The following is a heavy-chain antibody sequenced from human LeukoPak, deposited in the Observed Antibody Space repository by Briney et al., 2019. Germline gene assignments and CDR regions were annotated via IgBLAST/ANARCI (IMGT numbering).Heavy chain of an antibody. J-gene: IGHJ4*02. CDR2: ISSSGSTI. CDR1: GFTFSDYY. V-gene: IGHV3-11*01. CDR3: AKVRSGYSYGYFPDY. Sequence: PGGSLRLSCAASGFTFSDYYMSWIRQAPGKGLEWVSYISSSGSTIYYADSVKGRFTISRDNSKNTLYLQMNSLRAEDTAVYYCAKVRSGYSYGYFPDYWGQGTLVTVSS. D-gene: IGHD5-18*01.